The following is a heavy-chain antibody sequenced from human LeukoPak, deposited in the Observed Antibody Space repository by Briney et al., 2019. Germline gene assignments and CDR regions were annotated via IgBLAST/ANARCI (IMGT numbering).Heavy chain of an antibody. CDR2: ISYDGSNE. CDR1: GFTFSSYG. D-gene: IGHD1-26*01. Sequence: GGSLRLSCAASGFTFSSYGMHWVRQAPGKGLEWVAVISYDGSNEYYADSVKGRFTISRDNSKNTLYLQMNSLRAEDTAVHYCARGGSYLSAFDIWGQGTMVTVSS. J-gene: IGHJ3*02. V-gene: IGHV3-30*03. CDR3: ARGGSYLSAFDI.